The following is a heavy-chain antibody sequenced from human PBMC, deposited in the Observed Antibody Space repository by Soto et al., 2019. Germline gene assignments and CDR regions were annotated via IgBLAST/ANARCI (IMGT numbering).Heavy chain of an antibody. J-gene: IGHJ6*02. CDR1: GGTFSSYA. CDR2: IIPIFGTA. Sequence: QVQLVQSGAEVKKRGSSVKVSCKASGGTFSSYAISWVRQAPGQGLEWMGGIIPIFGTANYAQKFQGRVTITADESTSTAYMELSSLRSEDTAVYYCARAELRGRIYYYYYGMDVWGQGTTVTVSS. D-gene: IGHD3-10*01. V-gene: IGHV1-69*01. CDR3: ARAELRGRIYYYYYGMDV.